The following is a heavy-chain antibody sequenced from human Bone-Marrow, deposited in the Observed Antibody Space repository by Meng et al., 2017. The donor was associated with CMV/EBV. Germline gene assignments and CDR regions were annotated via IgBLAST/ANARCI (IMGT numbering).Heavy chain of an antibody. CDR3: ARDTLCPPPSYCGGDDAFDI. Sequence: GGSLRLSCAASGFTFSDYYMSWIRQAPGKGLEWVSYISSSGSTIYYADSVKGRFTISRDNAKNSLYLQMNSLRAEDTAVYYCARDTLCPPPSYCGGDDAFDIWGQGTMVTVSS. V-gene: IGHV3-11*04. CDR2: ISSSGSTI. CDR1: GFTFSDYY. D-gene: IGHD2-21*01. J-gene: IGHJ3*02.